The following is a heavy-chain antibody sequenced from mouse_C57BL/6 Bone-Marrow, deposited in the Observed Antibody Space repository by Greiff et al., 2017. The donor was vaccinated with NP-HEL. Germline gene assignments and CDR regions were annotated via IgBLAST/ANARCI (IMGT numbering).Heavy chain of an antibody. CDR1: GFTFSDYY. CDR3: ARDFYKGFDY. CDR2: INYDGSST. Sequence: DVQLVESEGGLVQPGSSMKLSCTASGFTFSDYYMAWVRQVPEKGLEWVANINYDGSSTYYLDSLKSRFIISRDNAKNILYLQMSSLKSEDTATYYCARDFYKGFDYWGQGTTLTVSS. V-gene: IGHV5-16*01. D-gene: IGHD1-3*01. J-gene: IGHJ2*01.